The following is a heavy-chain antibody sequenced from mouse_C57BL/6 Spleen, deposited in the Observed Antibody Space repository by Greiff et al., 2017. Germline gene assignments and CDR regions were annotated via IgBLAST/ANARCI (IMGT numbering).Heavy chain of an antibody. Sequence: QVQLQQPGAELVKPGASVKLSCKASGYTFTSYWMPWVKQRPGQGLVWIGLIHPNSGSTNYNEKFKSKATLTVDKSSSTAYMQLSSLTSEDSAVYYCARGGYYCGSKGYFDVWGTGTTVTVSS. CDR1: GYTFTSYW. CDR2: IHPNSGST. CDR3: ARGGYYCGSKGYFDV. V-gene: IGHV1-64*01. J-gene: IGHJ1*03. D-gene: IGHD1-1*01.